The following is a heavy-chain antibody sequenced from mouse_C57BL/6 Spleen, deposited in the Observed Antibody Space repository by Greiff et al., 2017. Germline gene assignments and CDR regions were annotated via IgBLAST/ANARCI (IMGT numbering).Heavy chain of an antibody. CDR2: FYPGSGSI. Sequence: QVTLKESGAELVKPGASVKLSCKASGYTFTEYTIHWVKQRSGQGLEWIGWFYPGSGSIKYNEKFKDKATLTADKSSSTVYMELSRLTSEDSAVYFCARHGRPITTVVLNWYFDVWGTGTTVTVSS. J-gene: IGHJ1*03. D-gene: IGHD1-1*01. CDR1: GYTFTEYT. V-gene: IGHV1-62-2*01. CDR3: ARHGRPITTVVLNWYFDV.